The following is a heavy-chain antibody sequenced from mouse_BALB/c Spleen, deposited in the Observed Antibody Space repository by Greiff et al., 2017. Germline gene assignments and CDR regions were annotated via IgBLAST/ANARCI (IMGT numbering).Heavy chain of an antibody. J-gene: IGHJ3*01. CDR3: ARSTMITLFAY. Sequence: EVQGVESGGDLVKPGGSLKLSCAASGFTFSSYGMSWVRQTPDKRLEWVATISSGGSYTYYPDSVKGRFTISRDNAKNTLYLQMSSLKSEDTAMYYCARSTMITLFAYWGQGTLVTVSA. V-gene: IGHV5-6*01. CDR2: ISSGGSYT. D-gene: IGHD2-4*01. CDR1: GFTFSSYG.